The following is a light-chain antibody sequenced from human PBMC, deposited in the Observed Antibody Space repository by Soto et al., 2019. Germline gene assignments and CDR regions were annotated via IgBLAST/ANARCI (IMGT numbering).Light chain of an antibody. J-gene: IGLJ2*01. V-gene: IGLV2-23*02. CDR1: SSDVGSYNL. CDR2: EVS. Sequence: QSALTQPASVSGSPGQSITISCTGTSSDVGSYNLVSWYQQHPGKAPKLMIYEVSKRPSGVSNRFSGSKSGNTASLTISGLQAEDEAEYYCCSYAGSSTVVFGGGTKLT. CDR3: CSYAGSSTVV.